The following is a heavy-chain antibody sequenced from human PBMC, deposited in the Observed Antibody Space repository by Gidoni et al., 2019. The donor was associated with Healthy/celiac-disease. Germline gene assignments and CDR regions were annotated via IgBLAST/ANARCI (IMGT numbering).Heavy chain of an antibody. CDR1: VGTFSSYA. CDR3: ARLPGFDGMDV. Sequence: QVPLVQSGAEVKKPGSSVKVSCKASVGTFSSYAISWVRQAPGQGLEWMGRIIPILGIANYAQKFQGRVTITADKSTSTAYMELSSLRSEDTAVYYCARLPGFDGMDVWGQGTTVTVSS. V-gene: IGHV1-69*04. J-gene: IGHJ6*02. CDR2: IIPILGIA.